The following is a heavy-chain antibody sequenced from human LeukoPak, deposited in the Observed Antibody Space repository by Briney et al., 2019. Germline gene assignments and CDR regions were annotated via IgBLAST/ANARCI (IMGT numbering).Heavy chain of an antibody. CDR2: IYYSGST. CDR3: ARGSYSSGWPHFDY. Sequence: PSETLSLNCTVSGGSISSYYWSWIRQPPGKGLEWIGYIYYSGSTNYNPSLKSRVTISVDTSKNQFSLKLSSVTAADTAVYYCARGSYSSGWPHFDYWGQGTLVTVSS. D-gene: IGHD6-19*01. CDR1: GGSISSYY. J-gene: IGHJ4*02. V-gene: IGHV4-59*01.